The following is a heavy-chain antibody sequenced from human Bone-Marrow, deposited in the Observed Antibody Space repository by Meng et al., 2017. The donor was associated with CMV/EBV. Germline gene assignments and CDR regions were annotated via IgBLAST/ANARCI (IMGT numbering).Heavy chain of an antibody. D-gene: IGHD3-3*01. CDR3: AGCGDFHGY. Sequence: SVKVSCKASGGTFSSYAISWVRQGPGQGLEWMGGIIPILGIANYAQMFQGRVTITADKSTSTAYMELSSLRSEDTAVYYCAGCGDFHGYWGQGTLVTVSS. J-gene: IGHJ4*02. CDR1: GGTFSSYA. V-gene: IGHV1-69*10. CDR2: IIPILGIA.